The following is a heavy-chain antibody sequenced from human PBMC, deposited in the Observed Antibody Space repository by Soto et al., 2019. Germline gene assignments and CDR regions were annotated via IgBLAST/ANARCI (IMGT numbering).Heavy chain of an antibody. CDR1: GGSISSSSYY. Sequence: SETLSLTCTVSGGSISSSSYYWGWIRQPPGKGLEWIGSIYYSGSTYYNPSLKSRVTISVDTSKNQFSLKLSSVTAADTAVYYCARHVQRAAAAGPFDYWGQGTLVTVSS. V-gene: IGHV4-39*01. D-gene: IGHD6-13*01. CDR2: IYYSGST. CDR3: ARHVQRAAAAGPFDY. J-gene: IGHJ4*02.